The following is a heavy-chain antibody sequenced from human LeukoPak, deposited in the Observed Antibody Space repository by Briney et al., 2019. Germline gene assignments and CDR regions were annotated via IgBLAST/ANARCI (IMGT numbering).Heavy chain of an antibody. Sequence: GGSLRLSCAASGFTFSSYSMNWVRQAPGKGLEWVSYISSSSSTIYYADSVKGRFTISRDNAKNTLYLQMNSLRAEDTAVYYCAREAAVAGTTVFDYWGQGTLVTVSS. CDR2: ISSSSSTI. V-gene: IGHV3-48*04. CDR1: GFTFSSYS. J-gene: IGHJ4*02. D-gene: IGHD6-19*01. CDR3: AREAAVAGTTVFDY.